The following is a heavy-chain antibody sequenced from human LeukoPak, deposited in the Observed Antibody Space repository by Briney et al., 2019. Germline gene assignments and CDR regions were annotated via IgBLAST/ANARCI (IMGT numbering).Heavy chain of an antibody. CDR2: IYHSGST. CDR1: GGSISSSNW. J-gene: IGHJ6*03. CDR3: ARAVVRVRTVHSGYYYYYMDV. D-gene: IGHD2-15*01. V-gene: IGHV4-4*02. Sequence: SETLSLTCAVSGGSISSSNWWSWVRQPPGKGLEWIGEIYHSGSTNYNPSLKSRVTISVDKSKNQFSLKLSSVTAADTAVYYCARAVVRVRTVHSGYYYYYMDVWGKGTTVTISS.